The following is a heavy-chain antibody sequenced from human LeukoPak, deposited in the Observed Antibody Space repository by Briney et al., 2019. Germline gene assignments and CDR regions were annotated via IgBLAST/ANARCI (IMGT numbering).Heavy chain of an antibody. CDR3: AKADLDCSSSSCYTNFDY. V-gene: IGHV3-23*01. D-gene: IGHD2-2*01. CDR2: ISGSGGST. CDR1: GFTFSSYA. J-gene: IGHJ4*02. Sequence: GGSLRLSCAASGFTFSSYAMSWVRQAPGKGLEWVSAISGSGGSTYYADSVKGRFTISRDNSKNTLYLQMNSLRAEDTAVYYCAKADLDCSSSSCYTNFDYWGQGTLVTVSS.